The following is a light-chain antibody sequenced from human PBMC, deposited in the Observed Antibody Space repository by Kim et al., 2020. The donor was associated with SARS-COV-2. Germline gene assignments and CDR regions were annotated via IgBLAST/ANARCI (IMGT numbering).Light chain of an antibody. Sequence: EIVMTQSPATLSVSPGDRATLSCRASQSVGNFLAWYQQKPGQTPRLLIYGAFTRATGIPARFSGTGSGTDFTLTVSSLQSEDFAVYYCQQYRNWPLTFGGGTKLEIK. CDR2: GAF. J-gene: IGKJ4*01. CDR1: QSVGNF. CDR3: QQYRNWPLT. V-gene: IGKV3-15*01.